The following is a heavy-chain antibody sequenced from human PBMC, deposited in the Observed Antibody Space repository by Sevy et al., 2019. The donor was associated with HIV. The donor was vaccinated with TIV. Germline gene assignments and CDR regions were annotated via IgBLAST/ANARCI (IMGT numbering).Heavy chain of an antibody. D-gene: IGHD4-17*01. J-gene: IGHJ4*02. CDR3: ARDLPPSATTVAHFDC. V-gene: IGHV3-23*01. CDR2: ISGSGGST. Sequence: GGSLRLSCTASGFTFSGYVMSWVRQAPGKGLEWVSTISGSGGSTYYADSVKGRFSISRDNSRKTVYLQMNSLRAEDTAVYYCARDLPPSATTVAHFDCWGQGTLVTVSS. CDR1: GFTFSGYV.